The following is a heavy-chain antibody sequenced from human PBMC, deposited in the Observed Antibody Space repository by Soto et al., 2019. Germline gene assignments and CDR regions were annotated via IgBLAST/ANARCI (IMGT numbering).Heavy chain of an antibody. CDR2: ISGSGGST. Sequence: GGSLRLSCAASGFTFSSYAMSWVRQAPGKGLEWVSAISGSGGSTYYADSVKGRFTISRDNSKNTLYLQMNSLRAEDAAVYYCAKDRPNYDFWSGYIRYFDYWVQGTLVTVSS. CDR3: AKDRPNYDFWSGYIRYFDY. J-gene: IGHJ4*02. CDR1: GFTFSSYA. V-gene: IGHV3-23*01. D-gene: IGHD3-3*01.